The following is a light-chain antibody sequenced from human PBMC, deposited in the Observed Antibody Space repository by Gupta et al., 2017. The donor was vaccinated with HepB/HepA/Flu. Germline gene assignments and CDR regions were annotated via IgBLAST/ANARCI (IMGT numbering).Light chain of an antibody. J-gene: IGKJ1*01. CDR3: QQGYNTPRT. CDR1: QSINNF. V-gene: IGKV1-39*01. Sequence: EIQMTQSPSSLSAYVGDRVTITCRASQSINNFLNWYQQKLGKAPKLLIYAASSLQSGVPSRFSGSGSGTDFTLTISSLQPEDFATYYCQQGYNTPRTFGQGTKVEIK. CDR2: AAS.